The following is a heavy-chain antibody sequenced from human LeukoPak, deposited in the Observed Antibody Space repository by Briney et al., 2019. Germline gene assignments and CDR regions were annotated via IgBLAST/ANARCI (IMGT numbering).Heavy chain of an antibody. CDR2: IHTSGTT. V-gene: IGHV4-4*07. Sequence: PSETLSLTCTVSGCSISSYYWSWIRQPAGKGLEWIGRIHTSGTTNYSPSLKSRVTMSGDTSKNQFSLKLSSVTAADTAVYYCARDRYYYDSSARYFDYWGQGTLVTVSS. J-gene: IGHJ4*02. CDR3: ARDRYYYDSSARYFDY. CDR1: GCSISSYY. D-gene: IGHD3-22*01.